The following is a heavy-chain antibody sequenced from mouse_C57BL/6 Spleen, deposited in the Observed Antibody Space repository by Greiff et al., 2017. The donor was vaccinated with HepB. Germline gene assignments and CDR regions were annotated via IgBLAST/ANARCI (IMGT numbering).Heavy chain of an antibody. CDR2: ISSGGSYT. J-gene: IGHJ3*01. CDR3: VRQRGYGSSSAWFAY. D-gene: IGHD1-1*01. V-gene: IGHV5-6*01. CDR1: GFTFSSYG. Sequence: EVQVVESGGDLVKPGGSLKLSCAASGFTFSSYGMSWVRQTPDKRLEWVATISSGGSYTYYPDSVKGRFTISRDNAKNTLYLQMSSLKSEDTAMYYCVRQRGYGSSSAWFAYWGQGTLVTVSA.